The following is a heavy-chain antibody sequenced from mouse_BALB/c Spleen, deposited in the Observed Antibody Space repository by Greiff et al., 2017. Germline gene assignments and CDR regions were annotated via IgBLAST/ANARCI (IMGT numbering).Heavy chain of an antibody. CDR3: ARDKGGATGFDY. CDR1: GFTFTDYY. V-gene: IGHV7-3*02. CDR2: IRNKANGYTT. J-gene: IGHJ2*01. Sequence: DVKLVESGGGLVQPGGSLRLSCATSGFTFTDYYMSWVRQPPGKALEWLGFIRNKANGYTTEYSASVKGRFTISRDNSQSILYLQMNTLRAEDSATYYCARDKGGATGFDYWGQGTTLTVSS.